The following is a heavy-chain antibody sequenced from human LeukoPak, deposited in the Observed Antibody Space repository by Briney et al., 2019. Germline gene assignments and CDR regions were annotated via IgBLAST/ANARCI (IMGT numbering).Heavy chain of an antibody. J-gene: IGHJ6*03. V-gene: IGHV1-69*05. Sequence: SVKVSCKASGGTFSSYAISWVRQAPGQGLEWMGGIIPIFGTANYAQKFQGRVTITTDESTSTAYMELSSLRSEDTAVYYCAAHPPDQYQLLSRYYYYYMDVWGKGTTVTVSS. CDR2: IIPIFGTA. D-gene: IGHD2-2*01. CDR1: GGTFSSYA. CDR3: AAHPPDQYQLLSRYYYYYMDV.